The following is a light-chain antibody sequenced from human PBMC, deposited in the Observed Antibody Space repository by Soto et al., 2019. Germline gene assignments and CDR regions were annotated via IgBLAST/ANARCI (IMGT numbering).Light chain of an antibody. J-gene: IGKJ1*01. V-gene: IGKV1-5*01. CDR2: GAS. CDR3: QQYKSYPRT. CDR1: QSISSW. Sequence: EIQLTQSPSTLSASLGDRVTLSWRASQSISSWVAWYKQKPGKAPKLLIYGASSLERLVPSMCSRSGSGTEFTLTISSLKPEDFATYYCQQYKSYPRTFGQGTKVDIK.